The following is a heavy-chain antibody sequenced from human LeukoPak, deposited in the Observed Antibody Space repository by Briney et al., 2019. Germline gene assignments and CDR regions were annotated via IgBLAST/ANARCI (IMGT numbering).Heavy chain of an antibody. CDR3: ARARGSGSYPVVY. V-gene: IGHV4-59*01. J-gene: IGHJ4*02. D-gene: IGHD3-10*01. Sequence: SETPSLTSTVSGDSISSDYWNWIREPPGEGLERIGYISYSGGTNYNPSLKSRVTISVDTSKNQFSLRLSSVSAADTAVYYCARARGSGSYPVVYWGQGTLVTVSS. CDR1: GDSISSDY. CDR2: ISYSGGT.